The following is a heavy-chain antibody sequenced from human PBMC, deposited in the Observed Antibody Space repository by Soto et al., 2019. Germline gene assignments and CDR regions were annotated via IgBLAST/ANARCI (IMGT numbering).Heavy chain of an antibody. D-gene: IGHD5-12*01. CDR3: ARAISGYVT. CDR2: INAGNGDT. Sequence: ASVKVSCKASGYTFTGYYIHWVRQAPGQGLEWMGWINAGNGDTRYSQNFQGRVTLTRDTSASTVYMDLGSLKSEDTGIYYCARAISGYVTWGQGTLVTVSS. J-gene: IGHJ4*02. V-gene: IGHV1-3*01. CDR1: GYTFTGYY.